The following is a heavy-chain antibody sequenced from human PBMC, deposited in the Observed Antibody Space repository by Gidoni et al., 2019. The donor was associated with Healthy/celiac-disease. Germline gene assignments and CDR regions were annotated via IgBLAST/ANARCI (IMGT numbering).Heavy chain of an antibody. D-gene: IGHD6-19*01. CDR2: ISAYNGNT. Sequence: QVQLVQSGAEVKKPGASVKVSCKASGYTFTTYGIIWVRQAPGQGLEWMGWISAYNGNTNYAQKLQGRVTMTTDTSTSTAYMELRSLRSDDTAVYYCARDGVMEQWLASVRYWYFDLWGRGTLVTVSS. V-gene: IGHV1-18*04. J-gene: IGHJ2*01. CDR1: GYTFTTYG. CDR3: ARDGVMEQWLASVRYWYFDL.